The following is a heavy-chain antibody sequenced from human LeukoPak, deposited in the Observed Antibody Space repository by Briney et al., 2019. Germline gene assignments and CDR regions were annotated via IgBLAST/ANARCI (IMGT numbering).Heavy chain of an antibody. J-gene: IGHJ4*02. CDR2: ISGSGGST. CDR3: ANPQRDGHDYGDYVVDY. V-gene: IGHV3-23*01. CDR1: GFTFSSYA. Sequence: QSGGSLRLSCAASGFTFSSYAMSWVRQAPGKGLEWVSAISGSGGSTYYADSVKGRFTISRDNSKNTLYLQMNSLRAEDTAVYYCANPQRDGHDYGDYVVDYWGQGTLVTVSS. D-gene: IGHD4-17*01.